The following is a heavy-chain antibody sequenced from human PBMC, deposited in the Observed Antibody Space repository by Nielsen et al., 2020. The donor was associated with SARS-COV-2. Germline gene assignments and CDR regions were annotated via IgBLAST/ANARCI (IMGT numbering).Heavy chain of an antibody. J-gene: IGHJ3*02. CDR1: GFTFSDYY. V-gene: IGHV3-11*04. D-gene: IGHD1-26*01. Sequence: GESLKISCAASGFTFSDYYMSWIRQAPGKGLEWVSYISSSGSTIYYADSVKGRFTISRDNAKNSLYLQMNSLRAEDTAVYYCAREVRIVGARDAFDIWGQGTMVTVSS. CDR3: AREVRIVGARDAFDI. CDR2: ISSSGSTI.